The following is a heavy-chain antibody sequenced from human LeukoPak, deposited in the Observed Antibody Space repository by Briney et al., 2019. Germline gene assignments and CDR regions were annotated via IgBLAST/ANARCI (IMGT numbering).Heavy chain of an antibody. V-gene: IGHV3-74*01. Sequence: PGGSLRLSCAASGFTFSSYWMHWVRQAPGKGLVWVARINSDGRSASYADSVKGRFTISRDNAKDTLYVQMNSLRAEDTAVYYCAKEGNYYDSSGYLDYWGQGTLVTVSS. J-gene: IGHJ4*02. D-gene: IGHD3-22*01. CDR3: AKEGNYYDSSGYLDY. CDR2: INSDGRSA. CDR1: GFTFSSYW.